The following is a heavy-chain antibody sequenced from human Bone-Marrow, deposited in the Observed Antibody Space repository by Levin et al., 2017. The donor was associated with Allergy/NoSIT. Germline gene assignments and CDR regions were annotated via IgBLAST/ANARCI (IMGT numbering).Heavy chain of an antibody. CDR2: ISYDGSNK. CDR1: GFTFSSYA. Sequence: PGGSLRLSCAASGFTFSSYAMHWVRQAPGKGLEWVAVISYDGSNKYYADSVKGRFTISRDNSKNTLYLQMNSLRAEDTAVYYCARDGIESEVLRYFDWFKSLAPRFAVGMDVWGQGTTVTVSS. V-gene: IGHV3-30-3*01. D-gene: IGHD3-9*01. CDR3: ARDGIESEVLRYFDWFKSLAPRFAVGMDV. J-gene: IGHJ6*02.